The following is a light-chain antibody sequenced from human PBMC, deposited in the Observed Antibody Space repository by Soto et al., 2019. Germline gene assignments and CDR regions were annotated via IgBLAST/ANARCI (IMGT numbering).Light chain of an antibody. CDR3: AAWNDGLRSL. Sequence: QSVLTQPPSASGTPGQRVTISCSGSSSNIEKNYVYWYQQLPGTAPKLLIYRNNQRPSGVPDRFSGSKSGTSASLAISGLGSGEEVNNNWAAWNDGLRSLFGGGPSSPS. J-gene: IGLJ3*02. V-gene: IGLV1-47*01. CDR2: RNN. CDR1: SSNIEKNY.